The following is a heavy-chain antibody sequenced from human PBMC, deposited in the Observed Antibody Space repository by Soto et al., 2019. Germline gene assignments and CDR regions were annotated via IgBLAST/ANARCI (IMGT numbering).Heavy chain of an antibody. CDR2: INAGNGNT. CDR1: GYTFTSYS. J-gene: IGHJ4*02. CDR3: ARGLYVYYFDY. D-gene: IGHD3-16*01. V-gene: IGHV1-3*01. Sequence: QVQLVQSGAEVKKPGASVKVTCKASGYTFTSYSMHWVRQAPGQRLEWMGWINAGNGNTKYSQKFQGRVTITRDTSASTAYMELSSLRSEDTAVYYCARGLYVYYFDYWGQGTLVTVSS.